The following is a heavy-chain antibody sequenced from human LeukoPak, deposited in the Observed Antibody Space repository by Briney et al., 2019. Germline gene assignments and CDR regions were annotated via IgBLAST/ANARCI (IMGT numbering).Heavy chain of an antibody. Sequence: ASVKVSCKASGYSFTSYALNCVRQAPGQGLEWMGWINPNTGNPTYAQGFTGRFVFSLDTSVSTAYLQISSLKAEDSAVYYCARAYQPLGGLSFPDYWGQGTLVTVSS. CDR3: ARAYQPLGGLSFPDY. V-gene: IGHV7-4-1*02. D-gene: IGHD3-16*02. CDR1: GYSFTSYA. J-gene: IGHJ4*02. CDR2: INPNTGNP.